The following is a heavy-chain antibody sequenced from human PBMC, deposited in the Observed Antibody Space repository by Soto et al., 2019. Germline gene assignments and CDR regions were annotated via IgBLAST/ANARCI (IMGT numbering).Heavy chain of an antibody. CDR3: ARGVRFLDPELDY. J-gene: IGHJ4*02. CDR2: ISSSGSTI. V-gene: IGHV3-11*01. CDR1: GFTFSDYY. D-gene: IGHD3-3*01. Sequence: GGSLRLSCAASGFTFSDYYMSWIRQAPGKGREWVSYISSSGSTIYYANSVKGRFTISWDNAKNSLYLQMNSLRAEDTAVYYCARGVRFLDPELDYWGQGTLVTVSS.